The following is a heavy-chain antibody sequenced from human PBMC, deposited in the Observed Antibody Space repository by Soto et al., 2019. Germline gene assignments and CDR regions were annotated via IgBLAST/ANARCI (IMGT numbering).Heavy chain of an antibody. CDR2: IYYSGST. V-gene: IGHV4-39*01. CDR1: GGSISSSSYY. CDR3: ARHPYYDYIWGSYLMDV. D-gene: IGHD3-16*02. J-gene: IGHJ6*03. Sequence: QLQLQESGPGLVKPSETLSLTCTVSGGSISSSSYYWGWIRQPPGKGLEWIGSIYYSGSTYYNPSLKSRVTISVDTSKNQFSLKQSSVTAADTAVYYCARHPYYDYIWGSYLMDVWGKGTTVTVSS.